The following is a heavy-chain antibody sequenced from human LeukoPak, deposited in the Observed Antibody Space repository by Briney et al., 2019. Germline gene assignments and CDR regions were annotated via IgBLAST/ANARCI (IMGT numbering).Heavy chain of an antibody. CDR1: GGSFSGYY. CDR3: ASGIVVVPAAILTNYYYYYGMDV. J-gene: IGHJ6*02. CDR2: INHSGST. Sequence: PSETLSLTCAVYGGSFSGYYWSWIRQPPGKGLEWIGEINHSGSTNYNPSLKSRVTISVDTSKNQFSLKLSSVTAADTAVYYCASGIVVVPAAILTNYYYYYGMDVWGQGTTVTVS. V-gene: IGHV4-34*01. D-gene: IGHD2-2*02.